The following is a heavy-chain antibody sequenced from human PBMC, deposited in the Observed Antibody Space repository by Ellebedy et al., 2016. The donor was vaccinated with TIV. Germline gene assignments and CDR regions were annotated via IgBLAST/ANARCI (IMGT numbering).Heavy chain of an antibody. Sequence: SETLSLXXLVPGGSISSISYYWGWIRQPPGKGLEWIGSIYYSGSTYYNPSLKSRVTISVDTSKNQFSLKLSSVTAADTAVYYCAAQVNLFDYWGQGTLVTVSS. CDR1: GGSISSISYY. CDR2: IYYSGST. CDR3: AAQVNLFDY. D-gene: IGHD1-14*01. V-gene: IGHV4-39*07. J-gene: IGHJ4*02.